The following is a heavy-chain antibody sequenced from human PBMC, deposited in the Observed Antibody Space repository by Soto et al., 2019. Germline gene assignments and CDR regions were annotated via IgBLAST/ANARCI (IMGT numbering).Heavy chain of an antibody. CDR1: GGSFSGYY. J-gene: IGHJ6*02. CDR3: ARGIEPFSGMDV. Sequence: SETLSLTCAVYGGSFSGYYWSWICQPPGTGLEWIGEINHIGSTNYNPSLKSRVTISVDASKKQFSLKLSSVTAADTAAYYCARGIEPFSGMDVWGQGTTVTVSS. D-gene: IGHD3-3*02. CDR2: INHIGST. V-gene: IGHV4-34*01.